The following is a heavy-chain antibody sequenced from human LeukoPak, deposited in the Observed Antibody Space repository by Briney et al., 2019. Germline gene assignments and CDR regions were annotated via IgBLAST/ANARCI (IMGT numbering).Heavy chain of an antibody. J-gene: IGHJ3*02. D-gene: IGHD3-22*01. CDR2: IIPILGIA. V-gene: IGHV1-69*04. CDR1: GGTFSNYA. CDR3: AEYFYDSSGYYRTDAFDI. Sequence: SVKVSCKSSGGTFSNYAISWVRQAPGQGLEWMGRIIPILGIANYAQKFQGRVTITADKSTSTAYMELSGLRSEDTAVYYCAEYFYDSSGYYRTDAFDIWGQGTMVTVSS.